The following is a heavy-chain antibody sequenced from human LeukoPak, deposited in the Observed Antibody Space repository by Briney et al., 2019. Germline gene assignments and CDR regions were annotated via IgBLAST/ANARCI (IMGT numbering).Heavy chain of an antibody. CDR2: ISYDGSNK. CDR3: ARETKITPIDY. Sequence: GGSLRLSCAPSEFTFSRHGMHWVRQAPGKGLEWVAVISYDGSNKYYADSVKGRFTISRDNSKNTLYLQMNSLRAEDTAVYYCARETKITPIDYWGQGTLVTVSS. J-gene: IGHJ4*02. V-gene: IGHV3-30*03. D-gene: IGHD5-24*01. CDR1: EFTFSRHG.